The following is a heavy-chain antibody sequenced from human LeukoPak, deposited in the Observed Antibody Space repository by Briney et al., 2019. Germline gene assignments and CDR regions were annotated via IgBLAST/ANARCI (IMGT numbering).Heavy chain of an antibody. D-gene: IGHD6-19*01. V-gene: IGHV6-1*01. CDR1: GDSVSGNSAT. CDR3: ARGRYSSGYLSYYGMDV. Sequence: SQTLSLTCAISGDSVSGNSATWHWIRQSPSRGLEWLGRTYYRSKWYNDYAISVKSRITINPDTSKNQCSLQLNSVTPEDTAVYYCARGRYSSGYLSYYGMDVWGQGTTVTVSS. J-gene: IGHJ6*02. CDR2: TYYRSKWYN.